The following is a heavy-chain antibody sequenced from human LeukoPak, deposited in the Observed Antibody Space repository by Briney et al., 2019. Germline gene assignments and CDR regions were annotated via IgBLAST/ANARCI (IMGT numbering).Heavy chain of an antibody. CDR2: ISSSSSYT. J-gene: IGHJ4*02. CDR3: AREAGGGYSGYETAFDY. CDR1: GFTFSDYY. V-gene: IGHV3-11*06. D-gene: IGHD5-12*01. Sequence: KIGGSLRLSCAASGFTFSDYYMSWVRQAPGKGLEWVSYISSSSSYTNYADSVKGRFTISRDNAKNSLYLQMNSLRAEDTAVYYCAREAGGGYSGYETAFDYWGQGTLVTVSS.